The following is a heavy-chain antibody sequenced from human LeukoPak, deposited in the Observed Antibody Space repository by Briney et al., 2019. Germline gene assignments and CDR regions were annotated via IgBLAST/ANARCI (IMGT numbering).Heavy chain of an antibody. CDR3: ARSIGPPYYYDSSGH. CDR1: GGTFSNYA. J-gene: IGHJ4*02. V-gene: IGHV1-69*06. Sequence: SVKVSCKASGGTFSNYAISWVRQAPGQGLEWMGGIIPIFGTANYAQKFQGRVTITADKSTSTAYMELSSLRSEDTAVYYCARSIGPPYYYDSSGHWGQGTLVTVSS. CDR2: IIPIFGTA. D-gene: IGHD3-22*01.